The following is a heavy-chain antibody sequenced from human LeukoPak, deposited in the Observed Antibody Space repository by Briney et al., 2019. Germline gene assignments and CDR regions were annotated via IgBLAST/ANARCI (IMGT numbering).Heavy chain of an antibody. Sequence: SQTLSLTCTVSGGSISSGDYYWSWIRQPPGKGLEWIGYIYYSGSTYYNPSLKSRVTISVDTSKNQFSLKLSSVTAADTAVYYCASNLSGSYYNWFDPWGQGTLVTVSS. V-gene: IGHV4-30-4*01. J-gene: IGHJ5*02. D-gene: IGHD1-26*01. CDR2: IYYSGST. CDR1: GGSISSGDYY. CDR3: ASNLSGSYYNWFDP.